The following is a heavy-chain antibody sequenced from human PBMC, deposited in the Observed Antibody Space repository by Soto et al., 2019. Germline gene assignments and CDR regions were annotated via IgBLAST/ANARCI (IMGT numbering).Heavy chain of an antibody. Sequence: SETLSLTCTVSGGSISSGDYYWSWIRQPPGKGLEWIGYIYYSGSTYYNPSLKSRVTISVDTSKNQFSLKLSSVTAADTAVYYCAREGPYYYGSGSYYNPGGPGAFDIWGQGTMVTVSS. J-gene: IGHJ3*02. V-gene: IGHV4-30-4*01. D-gene: IGHD3-10*01. CDR2: IYYSGST. CDR1: GGSISSGDYY. CDR3: AREGPYYYGSGSYYNPGGPGAFDI.